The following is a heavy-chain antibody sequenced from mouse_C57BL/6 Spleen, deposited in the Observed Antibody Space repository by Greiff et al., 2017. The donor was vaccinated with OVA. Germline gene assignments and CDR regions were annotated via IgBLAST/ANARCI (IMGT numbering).Heavy chain of an antibody. D-gene: IGHD4-1*01. CDR3: ARRAKLGRGLYWYFDV. CDR1: GFSLSTSGMG. CDR2: IYWDDDK. Sequence: QVTLKESGPGILQSSQTLSLTCSFSGFSLSTSGMGVSWIRQPSGKGLEWLAHIYWDDDKRSNPSLKSRLTISKDTSRNQVFLKITSVDTADTATYYCARRAKLGRGLYWYFDVWGTGTTVTVSS. V-gene: IGHV8-12*01. J-gene: IGHJ1*03.